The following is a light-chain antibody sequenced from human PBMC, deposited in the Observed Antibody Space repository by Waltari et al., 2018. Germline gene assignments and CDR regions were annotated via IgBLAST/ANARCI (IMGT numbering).Light chain of an antibody. V-gene: IGKV1-12*01. CDR2: AAS. CDR1: QDISSW. J-gene: IGKJ4*01. Sequence: DIHMTQSPSSLSASVGDKVTNTCRASQDISSWLAWYQQKPGKAPNLLIYAASTLDTGVPSRFSGSGSGTEFTLTIGSLQPEDFATYYCQQGYTTPLTFGGGTKVEIK. CDR3: QQGYTTPLT.